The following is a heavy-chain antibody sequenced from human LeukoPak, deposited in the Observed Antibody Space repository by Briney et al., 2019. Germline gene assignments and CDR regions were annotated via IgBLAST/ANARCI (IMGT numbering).Heavy chain of an antibody. Sequence: ASVKVSCKASGYTFTSYGISWVRQAPGQGLEWMGWINPNSGGTNYAQKFQGRVTMTRDTSISTAYMELSRLRSDDTAVYYCARVSVEQWINRSLYYFDYWGQGTLVTVSS. D-gene: IGHD6-19*01. CDR3: ARVSVEQWINRSLYYFDY. CDR1: GYTFTSYG. J-gene: IGHJ4*02. V-gene: IGHV1-2*02. CDR2: INPNSGGT.